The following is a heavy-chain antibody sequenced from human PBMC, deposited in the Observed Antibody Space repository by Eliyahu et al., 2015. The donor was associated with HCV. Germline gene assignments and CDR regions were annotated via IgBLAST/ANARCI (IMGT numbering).Heavy chain of an antibody. Sequence: QVQLVQSGAEVKEPGASVKVSCKASGYSFINYGINWVRQAPGQGLEWMAWTNVYDGDTKFAQKFQGRVTVTTDTSTSTAYMELRSLRSDDMAVYYCARDLGNRIVPSLYWGQGTLVTVSS. CDR2: TNVYDGDT. J-gene: IGHJ4*02. CDR3: ARDLGNRIVPSLY. V-gene: IGHV1-18*03. D-gene: IGHD5-12*01. CDR1: GYSFINYG.